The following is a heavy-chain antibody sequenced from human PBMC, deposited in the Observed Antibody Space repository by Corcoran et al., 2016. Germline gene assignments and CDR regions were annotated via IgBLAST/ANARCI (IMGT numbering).Heavy chain of an antibody. CDR1: GFTFSSYG. V-gene: IGHV3-30*18. Sequence: QVQLVESGGGVVQPGRSLRLSCAASGFTFSSYGMHWVRQAPGKGLEWVAVISYDGSNKSYADSVKGRFTISRDNSKNTLYLQMNSLRAEDTAVYYCAKNVRGYDAFDIWGQGTMVTVSS. D-gene: IGHD1-1*01. CDR2: ISYDGSNK. CDR3: AKNVRGYDAFDI. J-gene: IGHJ3*02.